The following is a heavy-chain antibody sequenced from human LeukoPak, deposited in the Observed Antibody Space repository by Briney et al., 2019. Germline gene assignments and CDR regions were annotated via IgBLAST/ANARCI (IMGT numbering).Heavy chain of an antibody. Sequence: SVTLSLTCTVSGGSIISNYWSWIRQSAGTGLEWIGRIYGSGITDYNPSLKSRVTMSLDTSRKQFSLRLTSVTAADTAVYYCARLKFYDSTGYSPGYYMDVWGKGTTVSVFS. V-gene: IGHV4-4*07. J-gene: IGHJ6*03. D-gene: IGHD3-22*01. CDR2: IYGSGIT. CDR1: GGSIISNY. CDR3: ARLKFYDSTGYSPGYYMDV.